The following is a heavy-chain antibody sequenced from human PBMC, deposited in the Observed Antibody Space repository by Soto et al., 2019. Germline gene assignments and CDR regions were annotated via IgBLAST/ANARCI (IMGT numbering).Heavy chain of an antibody. CDR1: GGTFSSYA. V-gene: IGHV1-69*01. CDR3: AFGWSRWGFDY. CDR2: IIPIFGTA. Sequence: QVQLVQSGAEVKKPGSSVKVSCKASGGTFSSYAISWVRQAPEQGLEWMGGIIPIFGTANYAQKFQGRVTIAADESTSTAYIELSSVRSEDTAVYYCAFGWSRWGFDYWGQGTLDTVSS. D-gene: IGHD6-13*01. J-gene: IGHJ4*02.